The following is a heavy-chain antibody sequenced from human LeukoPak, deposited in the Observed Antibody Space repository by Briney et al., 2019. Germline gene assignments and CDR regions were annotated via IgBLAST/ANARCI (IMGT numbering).Heavy chain of an antibody. CDR2: TNPSGGST. CDR3: ARGGYYDSSGSFDP. Sequence: ASVKVSCKASGYTFARYYIHWVRQAPGQGLEWMGITNPSGGSTRYAQKFQGRVTMTRDTSTSTVYMELSSPRSDDTAVYYCARGGYYDSSGSFDPWGQGTLVTVSS. CDR1: GYTFARYY. D-gene: IGHD3-22*01. V-gene: IGHV1-46*01. J-gene: IGHJ5*02.